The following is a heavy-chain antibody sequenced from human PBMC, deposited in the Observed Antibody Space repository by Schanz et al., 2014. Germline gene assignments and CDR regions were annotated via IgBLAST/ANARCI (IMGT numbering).Heavy chain of an antibody. CDR3: AKDRGGDYEVSYYYGMDV. CDR2: ISYDGSDK. Sequence: QVQLVESGGGVVRPGRSLRLSCAASGFTFSNYGMHWVRQAPGKGLEWVEVISYDGSDKFYSDSVKGRFTISRDNSNNTLSLQMNSLSNEDTAVYYCAKDRGGDYEVSYYYGMDVWGQGTTVTVSS. D-gene: IGHD4-17*01. V-gene: IGHV3-30*18. J-gene: IGHJ6*02. CDR1: GFTFSNYG.